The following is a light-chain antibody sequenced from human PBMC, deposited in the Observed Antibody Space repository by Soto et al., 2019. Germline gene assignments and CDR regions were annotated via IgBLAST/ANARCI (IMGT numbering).Light chain of an antibody. J-gene: IGKJ2*01. V-gene: IGKV3-20*01. Sequence: EILWTQSPGTLSLSPGDRATLSCRASQTVSNIYLVWYQQRPGQAPRLLIYETSIRASGIPDRFSGSGSGTDFTLTISRLEPEDFAVYWCQQFGTSPYTFGQGTKVDIK. CDR1: QTVSNIY. CDR3: QQFGTSPYT. CDR2: ETS.